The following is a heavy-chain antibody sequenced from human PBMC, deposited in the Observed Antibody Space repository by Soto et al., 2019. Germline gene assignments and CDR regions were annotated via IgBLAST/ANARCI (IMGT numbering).Heavy chain of an antibody. CDR3: ERDRYDFNYYHYYGMDV. D-gene: IGHD3-3*01. V-gene: IGHV4-38-2*02. J-gene: IGHJ6*02. CDR1: GYSISSGYC. CDR2: IYHSGST. Sequence: SETLSLTCAVSGYSISSGYCWGWIRQPPGKGLEWIGSIYHSGSTYYNPSLKSRVTISVDTSNNQFSLKLSSVTAADTAVYYFERDRYDFNYYHYYGMDVWGQGTTVTVSS.